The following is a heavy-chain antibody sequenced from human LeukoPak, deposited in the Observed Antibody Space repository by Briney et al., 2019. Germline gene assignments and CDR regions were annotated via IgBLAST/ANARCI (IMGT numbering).Heavy chain of an antibody. CDR3: AKDLLRDRWFGES. CDR1: GFTFSNHG. D-gene: IGHD3-10*01. CDR2: ISGGGGST. Sequence: GGSLRLSCVAYGFTFSNHGMSWVRQAPGKGLEWVSHISGGGGSTNYADSVKGRFTISRDNSKNTLYLQMNSLRAGDTAVYYCAKDLLRDRWFGESWGQGTLVTVSS. V-gene: IGHV3-23*01. J-gene: IGHJ5*02.